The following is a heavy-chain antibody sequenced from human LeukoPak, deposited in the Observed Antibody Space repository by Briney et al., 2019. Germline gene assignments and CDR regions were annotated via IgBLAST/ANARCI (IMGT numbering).Heavy chain of an antibody. CDR2: INTNTGNP. J-gene: IGHJ5*02. CDR1: GYTFTSYA. V-gene: IGHV7-4-1*02. Sequence: GASVKVSCTASGYTFTSYAMHWVRQAPGQGLEWMGWINTNTGNPTYAQGFTGRFVFSLDTSVSTAYLQISSLKAEDTAVYYCAREYEDCSSTSCYGWFDPWGQGTLVTVSS. D-gene: IGHD2-2*01. CDR3: AREYEDCSSTSCYGWFDP.